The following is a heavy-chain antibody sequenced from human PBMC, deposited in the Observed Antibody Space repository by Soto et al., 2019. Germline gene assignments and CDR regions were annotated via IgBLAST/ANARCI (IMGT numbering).Heavy chain of an antibody. D-gene: IGHD2-21*01. CDR2: IKQDGSDK. V-gene: IGHV3-7*03. CDR3: ARRTRAPDS. Sequence: EVQLVESGGGLVQPGGSLRLSCAASGFTLSSYWMTWVRQAPGKGLECVANIKQDGSDKYYVDSVKGRFTISRDNAKNSLYLQMNSLRVEDTAVYYCARRTRAPDSWGQGTLVTVSS. CDR1: GFTLSSYW. J-gene: IGHJ4*02.